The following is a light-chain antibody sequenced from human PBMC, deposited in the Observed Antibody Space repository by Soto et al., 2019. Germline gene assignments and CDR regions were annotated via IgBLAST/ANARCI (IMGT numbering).Light chain of an antibody. Sequence: LTPSPATLSVSPGERATLSCRASQSVGIKLAWYQQKPGQAPRLLISGASRRATGIPDRFSGAGSGTDFTLTISRLEPEDFAVYYCQQYGSSLITFGQGTRLEIK. CDR3: QQYGSSLIT. CDR2: GAS. V-gene: IGKV3-20*01. CDR1: QSVGIK. J-gene: IGKJ5*01.